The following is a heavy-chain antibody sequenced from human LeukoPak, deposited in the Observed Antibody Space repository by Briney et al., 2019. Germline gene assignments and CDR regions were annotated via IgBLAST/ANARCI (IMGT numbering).Heavy chain of an antibody. CDR2: IYSGGST. D-gene: IGHD3-10*01. V-gene: IGHV3-53*01. CDR3: AREKLLWFGEVLPYGMDV. J-gene: IGHJ6*02. CDR1: GFTVSSNY. Sequence: GGSLRLSCAASGFTVSSNYMSWVRQAPRKGLEWVSGIYSGGSTYYADSVKGRFNISRDNSKNTLYLQMNSLRAEDTAVYYCAREKLLWFGEVLPYGMDVWGQGTTVTVSS.